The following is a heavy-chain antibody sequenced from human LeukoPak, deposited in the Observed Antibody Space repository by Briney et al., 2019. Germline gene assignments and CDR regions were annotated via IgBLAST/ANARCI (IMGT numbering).Heavy chain of an antibody. CDR2: ISGSGGST. CDR1: GFTFSSYA. J-gene: IGHJ4*02. V-gene: IGHV3-23*01. CDR3: AKVLVPAAMISAVAY. Sequence: GGSLRLSCAASGFTFSSYAMSWVRQAPGKGLEWVSAISGSGGSTYYADSVKGRFTISRDNSKNALYLQMNSLRAEDTAVYYCAKVLVPAAMISAVAYWGQGTLVTVSS. D-gene: IGHD2-2*01.